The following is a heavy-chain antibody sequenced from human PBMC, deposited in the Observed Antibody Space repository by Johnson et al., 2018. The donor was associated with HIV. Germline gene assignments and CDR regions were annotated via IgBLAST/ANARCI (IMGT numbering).Heavy chain of an antibody. CDR2: INWNGGST. CDR3: ARVSTGFTIFGVVILPTGTFDI. J-gene: IGHJ3*02. D-gene: IGHD3-3*01. V-gene: IGHV3-20*04. Sequence: EVQLVESGGGVVRPGGSLRLSCAASGFTFDDYGMNWVRQAPGKGLEWVSGINWNGGSTDYADSVKGRFTISRDNAKNSLYLQMNSLRAEDTALYYCARVSTGFTIFGVVILPTGTFDIWGQGTMVTVSS. CDR1: GFTFDDYG.